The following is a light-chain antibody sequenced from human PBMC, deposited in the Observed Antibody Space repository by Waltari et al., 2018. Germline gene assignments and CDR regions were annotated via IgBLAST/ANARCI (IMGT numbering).Light chain of an antibody. J-gene: IGKJ2*01. CDR1: QSVSTN. V-gene: IGKV3-15*01. Sequence: EIVMTQSLVTLSVSPGSRATLACRARQSVSTNLAWYQQKPGQAPRLLIFGASTRATGISARFSGSGSGTEFTLTISSLRSEDFAVYYCQQYTNWPPGYTFGQGTKLEIK. CDR3: QQYTNWPPGYT. CDR2: GAS.